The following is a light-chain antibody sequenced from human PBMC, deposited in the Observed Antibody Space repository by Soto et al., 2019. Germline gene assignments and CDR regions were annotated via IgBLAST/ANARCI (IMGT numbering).Light chain of an antibody. Sequence: DIQMTQSPSSLSASVGDRVTITCRASQGISNYLAWYQHKSGTVPKLLIYTASTLQSGVPSRFTGSGSGTDFTLTISSLQPEDVATYYCQKYNSAPWTIGQGTKVEIK. V-gene: IGKV1-27*01. CDR1: QGISNY. CDR3: QKYNSAPWT. CDR2: TAS. J-gene: IGKJ1*01.